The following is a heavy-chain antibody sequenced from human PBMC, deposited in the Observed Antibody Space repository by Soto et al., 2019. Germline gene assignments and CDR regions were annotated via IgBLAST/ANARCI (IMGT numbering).Heavy chain of an antibody. V-gene: IGHV4-31*02. CDR2: IYYSGST. CDR3: ARDNASGDYVWGSYRPYGMDV. CDR1: GGSISSGGYY. D-gene: IGHD3-16*02. J-gene: IGHJ6*02. Sequence: PSETLSLTXTVSGGSISSGGYYWSWIRQHPGKGLEWIGYIYYSGSTYYNPSLKSRVTISVDTSKNQFSLKLSSVTAADTAVYYCARDNASGDYVWGSYRPYGMDVWGQGTTVTVSS.